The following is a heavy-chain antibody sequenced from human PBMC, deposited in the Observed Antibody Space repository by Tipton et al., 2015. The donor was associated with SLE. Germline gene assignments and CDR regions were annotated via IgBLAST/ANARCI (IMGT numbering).Heavy chain of an antibody. D-gene: IGHD2-2*01. CDR3: VRGLYCSSTTCDFGMDV. Sequence: SLRLSCAASGFIFSDYAMHWVRQAPGKGPEYVSVISSNGGSAYYADSVKGRFTISRDNSKNTLYLQKGSLRVEDMAVYYCVRGLYCSSTTCDFGMDVWGQGTTVAVSS. CDR2: ISSNGGSA. J-gene: IGHJ6*02. CDR1: GFIFSDYA. V-gene: IGHV3-64*02.